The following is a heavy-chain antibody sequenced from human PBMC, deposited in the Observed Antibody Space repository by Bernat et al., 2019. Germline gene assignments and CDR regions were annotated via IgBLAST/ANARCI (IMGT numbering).Heavy chain of an antibody. J-gene: IGHJ3*02. CDR1: GFTFSSYG. CDR2: IWYDGSNK. CDR3: AKIESGYDYRSFDI. D-gene: IGHD5-12*01. V-gene: IGHV3-33*06. Sequence: QVQLVESGGGVVQPGRSLRLSCAASGFTFSSYGMHWVRQAPGKGLEWVAVIWYDGSNKYYADSVKGRFTISRDNSKNTLYLQMNSLRAEDTAVYYCAKIESGYDYRSFDIWGQGTMVTVSS.